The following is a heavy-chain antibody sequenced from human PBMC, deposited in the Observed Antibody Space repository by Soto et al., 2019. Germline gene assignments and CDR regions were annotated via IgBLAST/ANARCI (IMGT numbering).Heavy chain of an antibody. Sequence: QVQLQESGPGLVKPSETLSLTCTVSGGSISSYYWSWIRQPPGKGLEWIGYIYYSGSTSYNPSLKSRVTISVDTSKNPFSRKLSSVASAHTAVYYCASLGGGSGDYWGQRSMVTVSS. CDR1: GGSISSYY. D-gene: IGHD6-25*01. J-gene: IGHJ4*02. V-gene: IGHV4-59*08. CDR3: ASLGGGSGDY. CDR2: IYYSGST.